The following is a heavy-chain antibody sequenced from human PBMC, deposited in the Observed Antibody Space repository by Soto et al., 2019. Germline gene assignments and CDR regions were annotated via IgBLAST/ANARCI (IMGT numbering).Heavy chain of an antibody. CDR3: ARQAAAGTGYYYYMDV. D-gene: IGHD6-13*01. CDR1: GYSFTSYW. CDR2: IYPGDSDT. Sequence: PGESLKISCKGSGYSFTSYWIGWVRQMPGKGLEWMGIIYPGDSDTRYSPSFQGQVTISADKSISTAYLQWSGLKASDTAMYYCARQAAAGTGYYYYMDVWGKGTTVTVSS. J-gene: IGHJ6*03. V-gene: IGHV5-51*01.